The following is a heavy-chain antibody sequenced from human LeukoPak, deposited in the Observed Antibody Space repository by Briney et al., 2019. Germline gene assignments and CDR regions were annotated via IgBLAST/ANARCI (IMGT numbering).Heavy chain of an antibody. D-gene: IGHD5-24*01. V-gene: IGHV3-23*01. CDR2: ISGSGGST. Sequence: GGPLRLSCAASGFTFSSYAMSWVRQAPGKGLEWVSAISGSGGSTYYADSVKGRFTISRDNSKNTLYLQMNSLRAGDTAVYYCAKREYLVVEMATSWGQGTLVTVSS. CDR1: GFTFSSYA. J-gene: IGHJ4*02. CDR3: AKREYLVVEMATS.